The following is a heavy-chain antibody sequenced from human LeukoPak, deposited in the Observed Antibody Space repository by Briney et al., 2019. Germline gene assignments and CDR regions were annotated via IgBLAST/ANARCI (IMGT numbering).Heavy chain of an antibody. CDR1: GFTFDDYA. Sequence: GGSLRLSCAASGFTFDDYAMHWVRQAPGKGLEWVSLISWDGGSTYYADSVKGRFTISRDNSKNSLYLQMNSLRAEDTALYYCARQNIGDAPSSKNSYYYPVDVWGQGTTVTVSS. J-gene: IGHJ6*02. CDR3: ARQNIGDAPSSKNSYYYPVDV. CDR2: ISWDGGST. D-gene: IGHD5-12*01. V-gene: IGHV3-43D*03.